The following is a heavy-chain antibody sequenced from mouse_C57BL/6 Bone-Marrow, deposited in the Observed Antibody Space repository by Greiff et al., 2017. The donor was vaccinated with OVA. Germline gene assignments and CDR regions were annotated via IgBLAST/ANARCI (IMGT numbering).Heavy chain of an antibody. J-gene: IGHJ4*01. CDR3: TRGSSNYYAMDY. D-gene: IGHD2-5*01. V-gene: IGHV1-15*01. CDR1: GYTFTDYE. CDR2: IDPETGGT. Sequence: QVQLQQSGAELVRPGASVTLSCKASGYTFTDYEMHWVKQTPVHGLEWIGAIDPETGGTAYNQKFKGKAILTADKSSSTAYMELRSLTSEDSAVYDCTRGSSNYYAMDYWGQGTSVTVSS.